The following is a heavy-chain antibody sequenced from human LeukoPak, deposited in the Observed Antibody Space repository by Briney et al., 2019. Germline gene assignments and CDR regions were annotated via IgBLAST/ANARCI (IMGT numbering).Heavy chain of an antibody. CDR3: AGIERGGYYEVDY. D-gene: IGHD3-3*01. CDR1: GGSISSSSYY. CDR2: IYHSGST. J-gene: IGHJ4*02. Sequence: SETLSLTCTVSGGSISSSSYYWGWIRQPPGKGLEWIGTIYHSGSTYYNPSLKSRVTISVDTSKNQFSLKLSSVTAADTAVYYCAGIERGGYYEVDYWGQGTLVTVSS. V-gene: IGHV4-39*07.